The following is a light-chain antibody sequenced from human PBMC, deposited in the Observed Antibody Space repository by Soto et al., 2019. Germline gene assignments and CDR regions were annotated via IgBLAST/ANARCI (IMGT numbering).Light chain of an antibody. CDR2: TSS. CDR3: LQHNSYPLT. J-gene: IGKJ4*01. Sequence: DVEMTPCPSSLSASVGAPVTITCRASRSIRGNVNWFQQKPGEAPKLLIHTSSSLQSGVPSRFSGSGSGTEFTLTISSLQPEDFATYYCLQHNSYPLTFGGGTKVDIK. V-gene: IGKV1-17*01. CDR1: RSIRGN.